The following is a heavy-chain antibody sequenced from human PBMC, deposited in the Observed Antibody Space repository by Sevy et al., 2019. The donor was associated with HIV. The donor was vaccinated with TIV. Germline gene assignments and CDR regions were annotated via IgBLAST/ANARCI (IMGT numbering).Heavy chain of an antibody. Sequence: SETLSLTCTVSGGSISSYYWSWIRQPPGKGLEWIGYIYYSGSTNYNPSLKSRVTISVDTSKNQFSLKLSSVTAADTAVYYCARDRRNYYDSSGYYLRIGAFDIWGQGTMVTVSS. CDR1: GGSISSYY. D-gene: IGHD3-22*01. J-gene: IGHJ3*02. CDR2: IYYSGST. V-gene: IGHV4-59*01. CDR3: ARDRRNYYDSSGYYLRIGAFDI.